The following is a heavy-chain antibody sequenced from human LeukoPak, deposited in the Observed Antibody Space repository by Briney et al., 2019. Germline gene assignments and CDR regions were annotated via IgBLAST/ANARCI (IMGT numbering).Heavy chain of an antibody. V-gene: IGHV3-30*18. Sequence: GRSLRLSCAASGFTFSSYGMHWVRQAPGKGLEWLAVTSYDGSNKYYADSVKGRFTISRDNSKNTLYLQMNSLRAEDTAVYYCAKGRGHYYDSSELDYWGQGTLVTVSS. CDR3: AKGRGHYYDSSELDY. D-gene: IGHD3-22*01. CDR2: TSYDGSNK. J-gene: IGHJ4*02. CDR1: GFTFSSYG.